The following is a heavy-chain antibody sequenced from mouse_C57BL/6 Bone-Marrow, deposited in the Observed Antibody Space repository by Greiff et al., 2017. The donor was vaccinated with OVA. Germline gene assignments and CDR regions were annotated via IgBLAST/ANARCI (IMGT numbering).Heavy chain of an antibody. Sequence: QVQLQQSGAELVRPGTSVKVSCKASGYAFTNYLIEWVKQRPGQGLEWIGVINPGSGGTNYNEKFKGKATLTADKSSSTAYMQLSSLTSEDSAVYFCARSPYYVSSAWFAYWGQGTLVTVSA. CDR2: INPGSGGT. V-gene: IGHV1-54*01. CDR3: ARSPYYVSSAWFAY. CDR1: GYAFTNYL. D-gene: IGHD1-1*01. J-gene: IGHJ3*01.